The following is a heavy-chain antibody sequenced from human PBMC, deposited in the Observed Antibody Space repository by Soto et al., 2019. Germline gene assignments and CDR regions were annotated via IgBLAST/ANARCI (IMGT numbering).Heavy chain of an antibody. CDR1: GFTFSIYS. CDR3: ARERVTGYYNVIGY. V-gene: IGHV3-30-3*01. CDR2: LSYDVSNE. D-gene: IGHD3-9*01. J-gene: IGHJ4*02. Sequence: QVHLVESGGGVVHPGRSLRLSCAASGFTFSIYSMHWVRQAPGKGLEWVAVLSYDVSNEFYADSVKGRFTISRDNSKNTLYLQMNSLRAEDTAVYYCARERVTGYYNVIGYWGQGTLVTVSS.